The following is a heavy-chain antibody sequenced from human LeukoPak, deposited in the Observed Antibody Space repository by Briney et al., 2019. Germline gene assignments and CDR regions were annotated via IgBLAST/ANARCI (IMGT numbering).Heavy chain of an antibody. D-gene: IGHD4-17*01. J-gene: IGHJ4*02. Sequence: GESLKISCKGSAYSFTSYWISWVRQMPGKGLEWMGRIDPSDSYTNYSPSFQGRVTISADKSISTAYLQWASLKASDTAMYYCARIHDYERELFDYWGQGTLVTVSS. CDR3: ARIHDYERELFDY. CDR1: AYSFTSYW. CDR2: IDPSDSYT. V-gene: IGHV5-10-1*01.